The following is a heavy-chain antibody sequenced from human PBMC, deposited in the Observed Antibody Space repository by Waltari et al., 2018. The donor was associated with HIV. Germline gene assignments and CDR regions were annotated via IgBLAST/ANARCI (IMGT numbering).Heavy chain of an antibody. CDR2: IIPSLGIT. CDR3: ARGAAAGNHFYYGMDV. J-gene: IGHJ6*02. CDR1: GGTFTSYG. V-gene: IGHV1-69*04. D-gene: IGHD6-13*01. Sequence: QVQLVQSGAEVKKPGSSVKVSCKASGGTFTSYGISWVRQAPGQGLEWMGRIIPSLGITNYAQKFQGRVTITAYKSTSTAYMELRSLRSEDTAVYYCARGAAAGNHFYYGMDVWGQGTTVTVSS.